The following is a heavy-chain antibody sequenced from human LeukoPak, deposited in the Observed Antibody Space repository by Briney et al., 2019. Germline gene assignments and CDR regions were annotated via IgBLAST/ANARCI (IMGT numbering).Heavy chain of an antibody. Sequence: QPGGSLRLSCAASGFTFSNYVMSWVRQAPGKGLEWVSLISGSGDSTYYADSVKGRFTISRDNSKNTLYLQLNNLRAEDTAVYYCAKDIPAYDSSGYYYPYLDYWGRGTLVTVSS. CDR1: GFTFSNYV. CDR2: ISGSGDST. D-gene: IGHD3-22*01. CDR3: AKDIPAYDSSGYYYPYLDY. V-gene: IGHV3-23*01. J-gene: IGHJ4*02.